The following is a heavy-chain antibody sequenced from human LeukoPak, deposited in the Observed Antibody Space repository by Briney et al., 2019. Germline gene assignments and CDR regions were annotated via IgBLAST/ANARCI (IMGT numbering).Heavy chain of an antibody. D-gene: IGHD3-3*02. V-gene: IGHV4-4*07. CDR3: ARGGISTSLDY. J-gene: IGHJ4*02. CDR1: GGSISNYY. Sequence: SETLSLTCTVSGGSISNYYWSWIRQPAGKGLEWIGRIYSSGSTNYNPSLKSQVTVSVDTSKNQVSLKLSSVTAADTAVYYCARGGISTSLDYWGQGTLVTVSS. CDR2: IYSSGST.